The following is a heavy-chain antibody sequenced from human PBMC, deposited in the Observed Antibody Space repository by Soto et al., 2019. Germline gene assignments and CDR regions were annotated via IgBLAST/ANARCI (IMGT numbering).Heavy chain of an antibody. D-gene: IGHD6-13*01. Sequence: ASVKVSCKASGYTFTNSYMHWGRQAPGQGLEWMGMINPSGGGTTYARKFQGRVTMTRDTSTSTVYMELSGLRSEDTAVYYCARVSSSPFDYWGQGSLVTVSS. CDR3: ARVSSSPFDY. CDR1: GYTFTNSY. V-gene: IGHV1-46*01. J-gene: IGHJ4*02. CDR2: INPSGGGT.